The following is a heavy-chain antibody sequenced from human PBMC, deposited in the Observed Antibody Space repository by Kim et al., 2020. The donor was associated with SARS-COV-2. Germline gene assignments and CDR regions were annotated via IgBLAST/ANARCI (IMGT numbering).Heavy chain of an antibody. CDR2: IYPGDSDT. CDR1: GYSFTSYW. J-gene: IGHJ6*02. V-gene: IGHV5-51*01. CDR3: ATTYYYDSSGYSGDYYYYGMDV. Sequence: GESLKISCKGSGYSFTSYWIGWVRQMPGKGLEWMGIIYPGDSDTRYSPSFQGQVTISADKSISTAYLQWSSLKASDTAMYYCATTYYYDSSGYSGDYYYYGMDVWGQGTTVTVSS. D-gene: IGHD3-22*01.